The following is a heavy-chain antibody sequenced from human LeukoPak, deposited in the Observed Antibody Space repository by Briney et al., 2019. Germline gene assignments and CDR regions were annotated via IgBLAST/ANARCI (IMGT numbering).Heavy chain of an antibody. Sequence: GGSLRLSFAASGFTFSSYLMSWVRQAPGKGLDWVANIKQDVSNKYYADSVKGRFTISRDNSKNTLYLQMNSLRAEDTAVYYCAKVAHYGYIAAAGYYFDYWGEGTLVTVSS. J-gene: IGHJ4*02. CDR2: IKQDVSNK. CDR1: GFTFSSYL. D-gene: IGHD6-13*01. CDR3: AKVAHYGYIAAAGYYFDY. V-gene: IGHV3-7*01.